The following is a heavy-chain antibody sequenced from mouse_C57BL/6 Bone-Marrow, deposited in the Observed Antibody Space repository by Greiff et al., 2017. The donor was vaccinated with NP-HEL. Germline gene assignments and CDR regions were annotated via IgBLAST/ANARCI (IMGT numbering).Heavy chain of an antibody. D-gene: IGHD1-1*01. CDR1: GYTFTSYW. CDR3: ARSLYYYGSSSFAY. Sequence: QVQLQHPGAELVKPGASVKLSCKASGYTFTSYWMHWVKQRPGRGLEWIGRIDPNSGGTKYNEKFKSKATLTVDKPSSTAYMQLSSLTSEDSAVYYCARSLYYYGSSSFAYWGQGTLVTVSA. V-gene: IGHV1-72*01. CDR2: IDPNSGGT. J-gene: IGHJ3*01.